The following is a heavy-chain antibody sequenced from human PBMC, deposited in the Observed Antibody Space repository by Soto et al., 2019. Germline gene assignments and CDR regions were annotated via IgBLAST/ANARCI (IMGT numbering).Heavy chain of an antibody. CDR2: IYYIGST. J-gene: IGHJ4*02. CDR3: ARLRSGRQNWNPTPSYYFDY. CDR1: GGSISSGGYY. V-gene: IGHV4-31*03. Sequence: SETLSLTCTVSGGSISSGGYYWSWIRQHPGKGLEWIGYIYYIGSTYYNPSLKSRVTISGDTSKNQFSLKLSSVTAAETAVYYCARLRSGRQNWNPTPSYYFDYWGQGTLVNGSS. D-gene: IGHD1-1*01.